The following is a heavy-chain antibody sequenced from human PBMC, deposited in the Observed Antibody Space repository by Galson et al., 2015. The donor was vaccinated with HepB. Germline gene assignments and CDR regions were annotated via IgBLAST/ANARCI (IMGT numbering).Heavy chain of an antibody. CDR3: ARDVVAGDTF. CDR1: EFTFSNYW. Sequence: SLRLSCAASEFTFSNYWMHWVRQAPGKGLVWVSRINPDGSNPAYADSVKGRFTISRDNAKNTLYLQMNNLRVEDTAVYYCARDVVAGDTFWGQGTLVTVSS. CDR2: INPDGSNP. D-gene: IGHD2-21*01. V-gene: IGHV3-74*01. J-gene: IGHJ4*02.